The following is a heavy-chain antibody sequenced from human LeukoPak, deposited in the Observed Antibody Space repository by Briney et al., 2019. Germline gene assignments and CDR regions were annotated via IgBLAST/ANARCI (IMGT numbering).Heavy chain of an antibody. D-gene: IGHD2-15*01. J-gene: IGHJ4*02. CDR1: GGSISSYY. CDR3: ARSEGYSTPPLDY. V-gene: IGHV4-59*12. CDR2: IYYSGST. Sequence: SETLSLTCTVSGGSISSYYWSWIRQPPGKGLEWIGYIYYSGSTNYNPSLKSRVTISVDKSKNQFSLKLSSVTAADTAVYYCARSEGYSTPPLDYWGQGTLVTVSS.